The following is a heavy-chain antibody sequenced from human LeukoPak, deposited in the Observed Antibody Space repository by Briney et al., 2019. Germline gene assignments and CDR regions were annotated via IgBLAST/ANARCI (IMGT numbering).Heavy chain of an antibody. D-gene: IGHD1-26*01. V-gene: IGHV3-9*03. Sequence: GGSLRLSCAVSGFPFSSYAMAWVRQAPGKGLEWVSGISWNSGSIGYADSVKGRFTISRDNAKNSLYLQMNSLRAEDMALYYCAKEGSYDAFDIWGQGTMVTVSS. CDR3: AKEGSYDAFDI. CDR1: GFPFSSYA. J-gene: IGHJ3*02. CDR2: ISWNSGSI.